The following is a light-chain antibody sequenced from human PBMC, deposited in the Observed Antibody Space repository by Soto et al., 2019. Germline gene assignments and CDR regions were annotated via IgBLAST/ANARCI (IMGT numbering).Light chain of an antibody. J-gene: IGLJ2*01. CDR3: SSYTSSSTVV. CDR2: DVS. V-gene: IGLV2-14*01. Sequence: QSALTQPASVSGSPGQSITISCTGTSSDVGGYNYVSWYQQHPGKAPKLMIYDVSNRPSGVSNRFSGSKSGNTASLTISGLLAEYEADYYCSSYTSSSTVVFGGGTKLTVL. CDR1: SSDVGGYNY.